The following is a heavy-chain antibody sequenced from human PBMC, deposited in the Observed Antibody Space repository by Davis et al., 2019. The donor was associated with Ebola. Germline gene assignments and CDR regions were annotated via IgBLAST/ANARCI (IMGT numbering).Heavy chain of an antibody. CDR3: ARITPATGVSTYFDY. Sequence: SGPTLVQLPQTLILTCPFSVFSLSTSGMCVSWLRQSPGNPLEWLALIDWDDDKYYSTSLKTRLTISKDTSKNQVVLTMTNMDPVDTATYYCARITPATGVSTYFDYWGQGTLVTVSS. CDR2: IDWDDDK. CDR1: VFSLSTSGMC. V-gene: IGHV2-70*01. D-gene: IGHD4-17*01. J-gene: IGHJ4*02.